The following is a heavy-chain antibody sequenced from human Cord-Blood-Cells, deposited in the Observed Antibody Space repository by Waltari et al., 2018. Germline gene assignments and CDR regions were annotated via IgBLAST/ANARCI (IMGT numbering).Heavy chain of an antibody. D-gene: IGHD2-8*02. CDR3: ARELVACTGGVCYDAFDI. CDR2: ISYDGSKK. J-gene: IGHJ3*02. V-gene: IGHV3-30-3*01. CDR1: GFTFSRYA. Sequence: QVQLVESGGGVVQPGRSLRLSCAASGFTFSRYAMHWVRQAPGKGLEGVAVISYDGSKKYYADSVKGRITISRDNSKNTLYLQMNSLRAEDTAVYYCARELVACTGGVCYDAFDIWGQGTMVTVAS.